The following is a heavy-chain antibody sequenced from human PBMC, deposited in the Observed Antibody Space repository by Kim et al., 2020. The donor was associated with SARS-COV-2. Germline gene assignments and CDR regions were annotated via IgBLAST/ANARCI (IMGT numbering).Heavy chain of an antibody. CDR1: GFTFSSYA. J-gene: IGHJ3*02. Sequence: GGSLRLSCAASGFTFSSYAMSWVRQAPGKGLEWVSAISGSGGSTYYADSVKDRFTISRDNSKNTLYLQMNSLRAEDTAVYYCAKVWAPIVGATFRGLLSAFDIWGQGTMVTVSS. D-gene: IGHD1-26*01. CDR3: AKVWAPIVGATFRGLLSAFDI. CDR2: ISGSGGST. V-gene: IGHV3-23*01.